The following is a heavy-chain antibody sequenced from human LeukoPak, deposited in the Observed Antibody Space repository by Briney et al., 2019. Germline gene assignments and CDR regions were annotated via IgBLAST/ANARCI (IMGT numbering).Heavy chain of an antibody. J-gene: IGHJ4*02. Sequence: GSLRLSCAVSGFTVSNNFLSWVRQAPGKGLEWVSVLQSGGSACFTDSVEGRFTVSRDNSRNTLYLQMNSLRVEDTAVYYCARGSGSHWGQGILVTVSS. CDR3: ARGSGSH. CDR2: LQSGGSA. CDR1: GFTVSNNF. V-gene: IGHV3-53*01. D-gene: IGHD7-27*01.